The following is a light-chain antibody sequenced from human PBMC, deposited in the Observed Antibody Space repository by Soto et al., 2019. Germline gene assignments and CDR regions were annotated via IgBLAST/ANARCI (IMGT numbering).Light chain of an antibody. CDR1: QSVLYSSNNKNY. V-gene: IGKV4-1*01. CDR3: QQYYGAPNG. CDR2: WAS. Sequence: DIVMTQSPDSLAVSLGERATINCKSSQSVLYSSNNKNYLAWYQQKPGQPPKLLIYWASTRESGVPDRFSGSGSGTDFTLTMNRVQAEDVALYYCQQYYGAPNGFGQGTKLEIK. J-gene: IGKJ2*03.